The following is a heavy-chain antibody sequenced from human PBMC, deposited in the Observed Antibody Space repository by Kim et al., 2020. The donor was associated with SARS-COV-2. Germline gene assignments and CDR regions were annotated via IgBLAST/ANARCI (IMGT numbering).Heavy chain of an antibody. J-gene: IGHJ4*02. CDR3: VRAEHPTSAVVPDY. CDR1: GFTFSTYA. V-gene: IGHV3-30*03. Sequence: GGSLRLSCAASGFTFSTYAMHWVRQAPGKGLEWVADISYTGDDKFYADAVKGRFTISRDDSKSTLYLQMNSLRTEDTAVYYCVRAEHPTSAVVPDYSGQG. CDR2: ISYTGDDK. D-gene: IGHD6-19*01.